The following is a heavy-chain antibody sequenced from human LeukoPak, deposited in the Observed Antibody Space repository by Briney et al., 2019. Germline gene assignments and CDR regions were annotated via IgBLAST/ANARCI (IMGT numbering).Heavy chain of an antibody. D-gene: IGHD2/OR15-2a*01. Sequence: ASMKVSRKASGYTFTGYYIHWVRQAPAQGLEWMGIINPSGGSTSYAQKFQGRVTMTRDTSISTAYMELSRLRSDDTAVYYCARSTTPNGNEYFEHWGQGTLVTVSS. CDR3: ARSTTPNGNEYFEH. V-gene: IGHV1-46*01. J-gene: IGHJ1*01. CDR1: GYTFTGYY. CDR2: INPSGGST.